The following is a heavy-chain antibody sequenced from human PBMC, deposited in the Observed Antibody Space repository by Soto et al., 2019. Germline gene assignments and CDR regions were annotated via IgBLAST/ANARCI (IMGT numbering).Heavy chain of an antibody. CDR2: INAGNGNT. V-gene: IGHV1-3*01. CDR1: GYTFTIYA. Sequence: ASVKVSCKASGYTFTIYAMHWVRQAPGQRLEWMGWINAGNGNTKYSQKFQGRVTITRDTSASTAYMELSSLRSEDTAVYYCASAGYGSGSYNYYYYGMDVWGQGTTVTVSS. J-gene: IGHJ6*02. CDR3: ASAGYGSGSYNYYYYGMDV. D-gene: IGHD3-10*01.